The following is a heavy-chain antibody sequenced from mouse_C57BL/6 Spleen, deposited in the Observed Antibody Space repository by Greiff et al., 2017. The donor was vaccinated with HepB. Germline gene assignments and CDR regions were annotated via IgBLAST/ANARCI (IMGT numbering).Heavy chain of an antibody. D-gene: IGHD2-4*01. J-gene: IGHJ1*03. CDR1: GYTFTDYY. CDR2: INPNNGGT. Sequence: EVKLQQSGPELVKPGASVKISCKASGYTFTDYYMNWVKQSHGKSLEWIGDINPNNGGTSYNQKFKGKATLTVDKSSSTAYMELRSLTSEDSAVYYCARLYYDYDRYFDVWGTGTTVTVSS. V-gene: IGHV1-26*01. CDR3: ARLYYDYDRYFDV.